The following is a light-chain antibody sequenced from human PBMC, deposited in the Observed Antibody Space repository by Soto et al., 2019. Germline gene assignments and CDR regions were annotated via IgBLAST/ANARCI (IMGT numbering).Light chain of an antibody. Sequence: DIVMTQSPDSLAVSLGERATINCKSSQSVLYSSNNKDYLAWYQQKPGQPPKLLIYWASTRESGVPDRFSGSGSATDFTLTISSLQAEDVADYYCHQYYSTPHTFGQGTKLEIK. CDR2: WAS. CDR1: QSVLYSSNNKDY. V-gene: IGKV4-1*01. CDR3: HQYYSTPHT. J-gene: IGKJ2*01.